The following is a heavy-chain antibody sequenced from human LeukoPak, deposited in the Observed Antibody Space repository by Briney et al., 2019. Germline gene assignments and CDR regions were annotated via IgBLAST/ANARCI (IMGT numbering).Heavy chain of an antibody. CDR1: GGSISGYY. D-gene: IGHD3-22*01. CDR3: AREVVMIKAGGSLHYFDY. CDR2: IYYSGST. J-gene: IGHJ4*02. Sequence: SETLSLTCTVSGGSISGYYWSWIRQPPGKGLEWIGYIYYSGSTYYNPSLKSRVTISVDTSKNQFSLKLTSVTAADTAVYFCAREVVMIKAGGSLHYFDYWGQGILVTVSS. V-gene: IGHV4-59*12.